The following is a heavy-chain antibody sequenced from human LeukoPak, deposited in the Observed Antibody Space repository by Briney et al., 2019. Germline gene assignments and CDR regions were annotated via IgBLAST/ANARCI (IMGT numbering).Heavy chain of an antibody. CDR2: MNQRGSM. Sequence: SETLSLTCDVYGASFTGYYLSWIRQSPGKGLEWIGEMNQRGSMNYNPSLKSRVTISVDRSKNQFSLKLSSVTAADTAVYYCARELELRYWGQGTLVTVSS. CDR1: GASFTGYY. J-gene: IGHJ4*02. V-gene: IGHV4-34*01. CDR3: ARELELRY. D-gene: IGHD1-7*01.